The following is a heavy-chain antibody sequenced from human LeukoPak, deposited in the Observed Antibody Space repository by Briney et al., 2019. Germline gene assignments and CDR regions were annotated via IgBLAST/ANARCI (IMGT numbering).Heavy chain of an antibody. Sequence: GGSLRLSCAASGFTFSSYWMHWVRQAPGKGLVWVSRINSDGSSTSYADSVKGRFTISRDNAKNMLYLQMNSLRAGDTAVYYCARGGSYLSAFDIWGQGTMVTVSS. J-gene: IGHJ3*02. D-gene: IGHD1-26*01. CDR2: INSDGSST. CDR3: ARGGSYLSAFDI. CDR1: GFTFSSYW. V-gene: IGHV3-74*01.